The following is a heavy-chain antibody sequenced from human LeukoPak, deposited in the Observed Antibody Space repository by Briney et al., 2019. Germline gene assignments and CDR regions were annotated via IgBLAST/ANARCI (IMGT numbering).Heavy chain of an antibody. Sequence: SETLSLTCTVSGGSISSGDYYWSWLRQPPGKGLEWIGYIYYSGSTYYNPSLKSRVTISVDTSKNQFSLKLSSVTAADTAVYYCAREPRAAGDGYCFDYWGQGTLVTVST. CDR1: GGSISSGDYY. D-gene: IGHD6-13*01. V-gene: IGHV4-30-4*08. CDR3: AREPRAAGDGYCFDY. J-gene: IGHJ4*02. CDR2: IYYSGST.